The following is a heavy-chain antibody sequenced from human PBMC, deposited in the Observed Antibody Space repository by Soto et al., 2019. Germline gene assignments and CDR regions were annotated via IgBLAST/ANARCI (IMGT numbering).Heavy chain of an antibody. Sequence: QVQLVESGGGVVQPGRSLRLSCAASGFTFSSYGMHWVRQAPGKGLEWVAVISYDGSNKYYADSVKGRFTISRDNSKNTLYLQMNSLRAEDTAVYYCAKDGPTLDRDYAGWYFDLWGRGTLVTVSS. CDR1: GFTFSSYG. D-gene: IGHD4-17*01. J-gene: IGHJ2*01. CDR3: AKDGPTLDRDYAGWYFDL. CDR2: ISYDGSNK. V-gene: IGHV3-30*18.